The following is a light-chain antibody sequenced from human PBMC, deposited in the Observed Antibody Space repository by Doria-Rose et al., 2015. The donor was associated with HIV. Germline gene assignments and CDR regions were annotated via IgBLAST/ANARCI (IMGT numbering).Light chain of an antibody. Sequence: CLSVSLGERATLNCKSSHSVLTRSNHKNYLAWYQQKAGQPPNLLIYWASTRESGVPDRFSGGGSGTDFTLTISSLQAEDVAVYYCQQYFTTPRTFGQGTKVEIK. J-gene: IGKJ1*01. CDR2: WAS. V-gene: IGKV4-1*01. CDR1: HSVLTRSNHKNY. CDR3: QQYFTTPRT.